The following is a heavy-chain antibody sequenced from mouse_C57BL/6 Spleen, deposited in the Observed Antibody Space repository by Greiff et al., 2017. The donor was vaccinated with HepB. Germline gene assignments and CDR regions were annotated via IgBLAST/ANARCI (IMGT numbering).Heavy chain of an antibody. J-gene: IGHJ1*03. Sequence: QVQLKESGAELVRPGASVKMSCKASGYTFTSYNMHWVKQTPRQGLEWIGAIYPGNGDTSYNQKFKGKATLTVDKSSSTAYMQLSSLTSEDSAVYFCASRGNYGNYGYFDVWGTGTTVTVSS. D-gene: IGHD2-1*01. V-gene: IGHV1-12*01. CDR1: GYTFTSYN. CDR3: ASRGNYGNYGYFDV. CDR2: IYPGNGDT.